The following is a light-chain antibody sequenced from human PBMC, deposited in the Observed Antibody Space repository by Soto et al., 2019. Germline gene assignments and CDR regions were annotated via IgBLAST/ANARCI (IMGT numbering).Light chain of an antibody. V-gene: IGKV1-5*03. CDR3: QRYNSNMRVT. Sequence: DIQMTQTPSTLSASVGDRVTITCRASQSISTWLAWYQQKPGKAPKLLIFKASTLERGVPSRFSGSGSGTEFTLTISSLQPDDFATYYCQRYNSNMRVTFGPGTKVDIK. J-gene: IGKJ3*01. CDR1: QSISTW. CDR2: KAS.